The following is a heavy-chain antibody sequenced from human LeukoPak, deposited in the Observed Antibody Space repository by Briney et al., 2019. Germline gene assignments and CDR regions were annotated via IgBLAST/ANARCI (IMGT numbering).Heavy chain of an antibody. CDR2: ISGSGVST. J-gene: IGHJ4*02. D-gene: IGHD6-13*01. Sequence: GGSLRLSCAASGFTFSSYAMSWVRQAPGKGLEWVSTISGSGVSTYYADSVKGRFAISRDNSKSTLYLQMNGLRAEDTAVYYCAKAGIAAGEDYWGQGTLVTVSS. V-gene: IGHV3-23*01. CDR1: GFTFSSYA. CDR3: AKAGIAAGEDY.